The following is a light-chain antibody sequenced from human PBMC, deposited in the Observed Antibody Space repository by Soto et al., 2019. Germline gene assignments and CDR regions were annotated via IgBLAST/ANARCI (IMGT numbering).Light chain of an antibody. V-gene: IGKV1-39*01. CDR1: QSISTF. CDR2: AAS. Sequence: DIQMTQSPTSLSASVGDRVSVTSRASQSISTFLNWYQQRPGEAPKLLIYAASSLQSGVPSRFSGSGSGADFTLTIGSLQPADFATYYCQQSYTTPRTFGQGTKVEVK. CDR3: QQSYTTPRT. J-gene: IGKJ1*01.